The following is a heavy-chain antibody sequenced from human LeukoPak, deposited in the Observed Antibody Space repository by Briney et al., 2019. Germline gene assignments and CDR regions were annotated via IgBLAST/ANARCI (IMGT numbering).Heavy chain of an antibody. J-gene: IGHJ4*02. CDR3: ARHDYGDQTFDY. CDR1: GGSFSGYY. D-gene: IGHD4-17*01. V-gene: IGHV4-34*01. CDR2: INHSGST. Sequence: SETLSLTCAVYGGSFSGYYWSWIRQPPGKGLGWIGEINHSGSTNYNPSLKSRVTISVDTSKNQFSLKLSSVTAADTAVYYCARHDYGDQTFDYWGQGTLVTVSS.